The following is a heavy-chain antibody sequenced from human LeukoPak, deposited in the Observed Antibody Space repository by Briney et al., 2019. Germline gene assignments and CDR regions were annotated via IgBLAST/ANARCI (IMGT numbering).Heavy chain of an antibody. CDR3: AKDMSLGGAVAGSFDY. CDR1: GFTFSSYG. V-gene: IGHV3-9*01. J-gene: IGHJ4*02. Sequence: GGSLRLSCAASGFTFSSYGMHWVRQAPGKGLEWVSGISWNSGSIGYADSVKGRFTISRDNAKNSLYLQMNSLRAEDTALYYCAKDMSLGGAVAGSFDYWGQGTLVTVSS. CDR2: ISWNSGSI. D-gene: IGHD6-19*01.